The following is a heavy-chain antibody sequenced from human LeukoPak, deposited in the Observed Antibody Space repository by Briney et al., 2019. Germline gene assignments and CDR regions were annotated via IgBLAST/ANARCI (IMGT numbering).Heavy chain of an antibody. D-gene: IGHD2/OR15-2a*01. CDR3: AREVPENFNFDY. CDR2: IKPSGGST. J-gene: IGHJ4*02. Sequence: ASVKVSCKASGYTFTSYYTHWVRQAPGQGLEWMGIIKPSGGSTLYAQKFHGRVTVTSDMSTSTVYVELSSLRSEDTAVYYCAREVPENFNFDYWGQGTLVTVSS. V-gene: IGHV1-46*01. CDR1: GYTFTSYY.